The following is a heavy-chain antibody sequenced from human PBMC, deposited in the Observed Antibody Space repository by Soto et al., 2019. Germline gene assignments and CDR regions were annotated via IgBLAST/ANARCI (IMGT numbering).Heavy chain of an antibody. CDR3: ARGGHVVVVTAALDY. V-gene: IGHV1-46*01. D-gene: IGHD2-21*02. J-gene: IGHJ4*02. CDR2: VNPSGGHT. Sequence: QVQLMQSGAEVKKPGASVKVSCKASGDTFTDYYIHWVRQAPGQGLEWMGTVNPSGGHTTYAQHFLGRGTMTRDTSTNTLYTELPSLTSDDTAVYYCARGGHVVVVTAALDYWGQGTLVTVSS. CDR1: GDTFTDYY.